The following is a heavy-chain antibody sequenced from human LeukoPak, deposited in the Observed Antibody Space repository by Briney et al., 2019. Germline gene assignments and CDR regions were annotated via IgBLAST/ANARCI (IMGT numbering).Heavy chain of an antibody. J-gene: IGHJ3*02. CDR3: ASLSPNDAFDI. CDR2: IKQDGSEK. CDR1: ELTFSSYW. V-gene: IGHV3-7*02. Sequence: PGGSLRLSCAASELTFSSYWMSWVRQAPGKGLEWVANIKQDGSEKYYVDSVKGRFTISRDNAKNSLYLQMNSLRAEDTAVYYCASLSPNDAFDIWGQGTMVTVSS.